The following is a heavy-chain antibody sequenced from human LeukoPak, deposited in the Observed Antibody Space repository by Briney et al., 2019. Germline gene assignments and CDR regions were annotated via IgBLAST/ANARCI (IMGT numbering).Heavy chain of an antibody. Sequence: GSLRLSCAASGFTFSSYGMHWVRQAPGKGLEWIGEISHSGSTNYNPSLKSRVTISVDTSKNQFSLKLSSVTAADTAVYYCARRPEWYYYGSGGVDYWGQGTLVTVSS. CDR2: ISHSGST. D-gene: IGHD3-10*01. CDR3: ARRPEWYYYGSGGVDY. J-gene: IGHJ4*02. CDR1: GFTFSSYG. V-gene: IGHV4-34*01.